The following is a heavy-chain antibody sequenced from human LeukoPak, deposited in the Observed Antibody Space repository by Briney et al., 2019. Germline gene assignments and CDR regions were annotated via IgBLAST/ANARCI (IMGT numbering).Heavy chain of an antibody. CDR2: MSSSGGKT. V-gene: IGHV3-64D*09. J-gene: IGHJ4*02. D-gene: IGHD3-22*01. CDR3: VKGAESYCDSRSDY. Sequence: PGGSLRLSCSASGFPFSSYAMHWVRQAPGKGLEYVSAMSSSGGKTYYADSMKGRFIISRDNAKNTLYLQLSSLTAEDTAVYFCVKGAESYCDSRSDYWGQGTLVTVSS. CDR1: GFPFSSYA.